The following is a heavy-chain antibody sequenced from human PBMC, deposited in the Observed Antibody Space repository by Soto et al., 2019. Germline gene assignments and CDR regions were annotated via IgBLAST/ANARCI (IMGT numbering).Heavy chain of an antibody. D-gene: IGHD6-6*01. CDR2: ISYDGSNK. CDR1: GFTFSSYG. J-gene: IGHJ5*02. CDR3: AKDYEQLVVLGWFDP. V-gene: IGHV3-30*18. Sequence: GGSLRLSCAASGFTFSSYGMHWVRQAPGKGLEWVAVISYDGSNKYYADSVKGRFTISRDNSKNTLYLQMNSLRAEDTAVYYCAKDYEQLVVLGWFDPWGQGTLVTVSS.